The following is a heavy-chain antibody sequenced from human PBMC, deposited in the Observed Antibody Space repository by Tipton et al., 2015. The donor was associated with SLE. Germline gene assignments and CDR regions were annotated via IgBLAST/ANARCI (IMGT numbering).Heavy chain of an antibody. CDR3: ARSPQLVGWFDS. Sequence: GSLRLSCVVSGFTFSNAWMSWVRQAPGKGLEWVSGISYSGGSTYYADSVKDRFSISRDNSKNTLYLQIHSLRAEDTGVYFCARSPQLVGWFDSWGQGTLVTVSS. D-gene: IGHD6-13*01. J-gene: IGHJ5*01. CDR2: ISYSGGST. CDR1: GFTFSNAW. V-gene: IGHV3-23*01.